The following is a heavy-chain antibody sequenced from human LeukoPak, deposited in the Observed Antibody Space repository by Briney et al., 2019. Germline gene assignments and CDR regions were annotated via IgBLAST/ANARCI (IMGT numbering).Heavy chain of an antibody. D-gene: IGHD1-26*01. V-gene: IGHV5-51*01. J-gene: IGHJ4*02. Sequence: GESLKISCKGSGYSFRSYWIAWVRQMPGKGLEWMGIIYPSDSETTYSPSFQGQVTISADKSINTAYLQWSSLRASDTAMYYCARSVGATPLDYWGQGTLVTVSS. CDR3: ARSVGATPLDY. CDR1: GYSFRSYW. CDR2: IYPSDSET.